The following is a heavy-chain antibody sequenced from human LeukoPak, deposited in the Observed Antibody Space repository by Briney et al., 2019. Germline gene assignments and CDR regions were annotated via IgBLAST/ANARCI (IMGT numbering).Heavy chain of an antibody. CDR3: ARDGDAGEFDI. Sequence: ASVWVSCKASGYTFTGYYMHWVRQAPGQGLEWMGWINPNSVGINYAQKFQGRVTMTRDTSISTAYMELSRLRSDDTAVYYCARDGDAGEFDIWGQGTMVTVSA. V-gene: IGHV1-2*02. D-gene: IGHD7-27*01. J-gene: IGHJ3*02. CDR2: INPNSVGI. CDR1: GYTFTGYY.